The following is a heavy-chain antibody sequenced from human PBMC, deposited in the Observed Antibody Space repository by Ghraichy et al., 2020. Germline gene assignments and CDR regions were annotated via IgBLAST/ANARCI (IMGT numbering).Heavy chain of an antibody. V-gene: IGHV3-23*01. CDR2: IVGSGDST. CDR3: AKSSSGWYLGSLDY. J-gene: IGHJ4*02. D-gene: IGHD6-19*01. CDR1: GFTFSSYA. Sequence: GGSLRLSCVASGFTFSSYAMSWVRQAPGKGLEWVSVIVGSGDSTCYADSVKGRFAISRDNSKNTLYLQMTSLRVEDTAVYYCAKSSSGWYLGSLDYWGLGALVTVSS.